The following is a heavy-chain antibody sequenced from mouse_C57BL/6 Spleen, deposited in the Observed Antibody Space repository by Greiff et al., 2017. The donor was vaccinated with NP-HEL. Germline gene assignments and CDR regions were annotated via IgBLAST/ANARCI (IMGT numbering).Heavy chain of an antibody. J-gene: IGHJ3*01. Sequence: QVQLQQPGAELVMPGASVKLSCKASGYTFTSYWMHWVKQRPGQGLEWIGEIDPSDSYTNYNQKFKGKSTLTVDKSSSTAYMQLSSLTSEDSAVYYCARSRYGGSCFAYWGQGTLVTVSA. CDR3: ARSRYGGSCFAY. D-gene: IGHD1-1*01. CDR2: IDPSDSYT. CDR1: GYTFTSYW. V-gene: IGHV1-69*01.